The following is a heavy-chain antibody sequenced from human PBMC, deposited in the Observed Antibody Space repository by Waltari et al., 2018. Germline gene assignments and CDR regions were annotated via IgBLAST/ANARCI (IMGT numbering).Heavy chain of an antibody. J-gene: IGHJ4*02. CDR3: ARVSYCGGDCYFYYFDY. CDR1: GFTFSSYA. V-gene: IGHV3-64*07. CDR2: ISSNGGST. D-gene: IGHD2-21*01. Sequence: EVQLVESGGGLVQPGGSLRLSCAASGFTFSSYAMHWVRQAPGKGLEYVSAISSNGGSTYYADSVKGRFTISRDNSKNTLYLQMGSLRAEDMAVYYCARVSYCGGDCYFYYFDYWGQGTLVTVSS.